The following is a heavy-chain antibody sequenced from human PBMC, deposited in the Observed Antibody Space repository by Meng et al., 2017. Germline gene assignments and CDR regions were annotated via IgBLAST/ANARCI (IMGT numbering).Heavy chain of an antibody. D-gene: IGHD1-1*01. Sequence: QVQLPQWGAGLLKPSETLSLTCAFYGGSFSGYYWSWIRQPPGKGLEWIGEINHSGSTNYNPSLKSRVTISVDTSKNQFSLKLSSVTAADTAVYYCARGRSGTWPWYFDLWGRGTLVTASS. V-gene: IGHV4-34*01. CDR2: INHSGST. J-gene: IGHJ2*01. CDR1: GGSFSGYY. CDR3: ARGRSGTWPWYFDL.